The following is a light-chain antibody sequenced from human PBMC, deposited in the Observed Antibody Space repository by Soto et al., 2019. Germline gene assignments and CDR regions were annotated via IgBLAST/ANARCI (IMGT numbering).Light chain of an antibody. CDR1: QSVSSSY. CDR3: QQYGSSPPYT. CDR2: GAS. J-gene: IGKJ2*01. V-gene: IGKV3-20*01. Sequence: EIVLTQSPGTLSLSPGERATLSCRASQSVSSSYLAWYQQKPGQAPRLLIYGASSRATGIPDRFSGSWSGTDFTLTISRLEAEDFAVYYCQQYGSSPPYTFGQGTKLEIK.